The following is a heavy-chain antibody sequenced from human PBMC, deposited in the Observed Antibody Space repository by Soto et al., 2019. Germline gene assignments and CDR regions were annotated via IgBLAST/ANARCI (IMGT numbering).Heavy chain of an antibody. V-gene: IGHV4-4*02. J-gene: IGHJ6*03. CDR1: SGSISSSNW. Sequence: SETLSLTCAVSSGSISSSNWWSWVRQPPGKGLEWIGEIYHSGSTNYNPSLKSRVTISVDKSKNQFSLKLSSVTAADTAVYYCARFQRSNTGIHYYYYMDVWGKGTTVTVSS. CDR3: ARFQRSNTGIHYYYYMDV. CDR2: IYHSGST. D-gene: IGHD3-10*01.